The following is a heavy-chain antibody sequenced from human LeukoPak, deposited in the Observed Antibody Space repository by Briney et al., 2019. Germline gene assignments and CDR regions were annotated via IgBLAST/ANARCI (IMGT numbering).Heavy chain of an antibody. V-gene: IGHV3-21*01. CDR1: GFTFSSHS. Sequence: GGCLRLSCAASGFTFSSHSMNWVRHAPGKGLGWVSSISSSSSYIYYADSVKGRFTISRDNAKNSLYLQMNSLRAEDTAVYYCARDDARELLPFDYWGQGTLVTVSS. J-gene: IGHJ4*02. CDR3: ARDDARELLPFDY. CDR2: ISSSSSYI. D-gene: IGHD1-26*01.